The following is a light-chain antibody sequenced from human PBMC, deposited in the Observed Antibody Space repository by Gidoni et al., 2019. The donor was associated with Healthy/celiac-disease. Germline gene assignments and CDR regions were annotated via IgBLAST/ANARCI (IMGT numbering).Light chain of an antibody. CDR3: QKYNNWPPLT. Sequence: EIVMTPSPATLSVSPGERATLSCRASQSVSSNLAWYQQKPGQAPRLLIYGASTRATGIPARFSGSGSETEFTLTISSLQSEDFAVYYCQKYNNWPPLTFGGGTKVEIK. CDR1: QSVSSN. V-gene: IGKV3-15*01. CDR2: GAS. J-gene: IGKJ4*01.